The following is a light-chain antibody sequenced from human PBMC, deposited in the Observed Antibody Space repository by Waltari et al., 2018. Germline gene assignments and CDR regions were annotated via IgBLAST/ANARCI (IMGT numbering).Light chain of an antibody. CDR3: QQFNSHPYT. Sequence: IQLTQSPSSLSASVGDRVTITCRASQGISSYLAWHQQKPGKAPKLLIYAASTLQSGVPSRFSGSGSGSDFTLTISSLQPEDFAIYFCQQFNSHPYTFGQGTKLEI. CDR2: AAS. CDR1: QGISSY. V-gene: IGKV1-9*01. J-gene: IGKJ2*01.